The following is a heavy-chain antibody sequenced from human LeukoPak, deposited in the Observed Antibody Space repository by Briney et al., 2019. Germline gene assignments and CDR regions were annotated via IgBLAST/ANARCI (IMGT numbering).Heavy chain of an antibody. CDR2: VYRSGST. CDR3: ARENWVFDY. V-gene: IGHV4-38-2*02. J-gene: IGHJ4*02. D-gene: IGHD7-27*01. CDR1: GYSINSGYH. Sequence: SETLSLTCVVSGYSINSGYHWGWIRQPPGEGLEWIGSVYRSGSTYYNPSLKSRVTISVDTSKNQISLKVRSVTAADTAVYYCARENWVFDYWGQGILVTVSS.